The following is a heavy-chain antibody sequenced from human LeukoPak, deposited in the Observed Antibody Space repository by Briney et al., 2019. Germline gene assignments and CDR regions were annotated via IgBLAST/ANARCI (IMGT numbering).Heavy chain of an antibody. J-gene: IGHJ4*02. CDR2: MNPNGGST. V-gene: IGHV1-8*03. CDR1: GYTFTSYD. CDR3: ARAKVGNVLRFLESLSAHYYFDY. Sequence: GASVKVSWKAAGYTFTSYDINWVRQATGQGLEWMGWMNPNGGSTGYAQKFQGRVTITRNTSISTAYMELSSLRSEDTAVYYCARAKVGNVLRFLESLSAHYYFDYWGQGPLVTVSS. D-gene: IGHD3-3*01.